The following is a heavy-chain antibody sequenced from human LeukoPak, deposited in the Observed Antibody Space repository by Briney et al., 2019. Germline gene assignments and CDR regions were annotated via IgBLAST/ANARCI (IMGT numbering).Heavy chain of an antibody. V-gene: IGHV4-59*12. J-gene: IGHJ4*02. D-gene: IGHD1-26*01. CDR2: IYDSGST. CDR1: GGSISSYY. CDR3: ARDPGGSYYYFDY. Sequence: SETLSLTCTVSGGSISSYYWSWIRQPPGKGLEWIGYIYDSGSTNYNPSLKSRVSISVDTSKKQFSLKLSSVTAADTAVYYCARDPGGSYYYFDYWGQGTLVTVSS.